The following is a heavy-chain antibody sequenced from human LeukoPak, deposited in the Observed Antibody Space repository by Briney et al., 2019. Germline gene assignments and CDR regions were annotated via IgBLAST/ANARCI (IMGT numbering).Heavy chain of an antibody. CDR3: ARGGYYGSGRYYFDS. V-gene: IGHV3-23*01. CDR2: FSPSGGGT. Sequence: GGSLRLSCAASGFTFSNYAMSWVRQAPGKGLEWVSAFSPSGGGTYYADSVKGRFTISRDNSKNTLYLQMNSLRAEDTAVYYCARGGYYGSGRYYFDSWGQGTLVTVSS. CDR1: GFTFSNYA. D-gene: IGHD3-3*01. J-gene: IGHJ4*02.